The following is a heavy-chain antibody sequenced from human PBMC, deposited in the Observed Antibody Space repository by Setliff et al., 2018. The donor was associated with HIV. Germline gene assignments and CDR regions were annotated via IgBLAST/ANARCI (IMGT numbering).Heavy chain of an antibody. J-gene: IGHJ3*02. V-gene: IGHV3-23*01. D-gene: IGHD5-18*01. CDR2: ISGSGGST. CDR1: GFTFSSYA. CDR3: AERFDGYDAFDI. Sequence: GGSLRLSCAASGFTFSSYAMSWVRQAPGKGLEWVSTISGSGGSTYYADSVKGRFTISRDNSKNALYLQMNSLSAEDTAVYYCAERFDGYDAFDIWGQGTMVTVSS.